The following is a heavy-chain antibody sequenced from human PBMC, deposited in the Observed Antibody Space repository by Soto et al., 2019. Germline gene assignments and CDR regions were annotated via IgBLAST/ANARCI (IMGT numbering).Heavy chain of an antibody. D-gene: IGHD5-18*01. J-gene: IGHJ4*02. Sequence: EVQLLESGGGLVQPGGSLRLSCAASGFTFSSYAMSWVRQAPGKGLEWVSAISGSGVGTYYADSVKGRFTISRDNSKNTLYLQMSSLRAEDTAAYFCAKGIYSYYGYFEYWGQGTLVTVSS. V-gene: IGHV3-23*01. CDR2: ISGSGVGT. CDR3: AKGIYSYYGYFEY. CDR1: GFTFSSYA.